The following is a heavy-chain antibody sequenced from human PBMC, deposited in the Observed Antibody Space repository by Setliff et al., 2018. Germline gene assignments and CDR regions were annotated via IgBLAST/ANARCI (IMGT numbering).Heavy chain of an antibody. Sequence: NPSETLSLTCTVSGGSISSGSYYWSWIRQPAGKGLEWIGHIYTSGSTNYNPSLKSRVTISVDTSKNQFSLKLSSVTAADTAVYYCARGRYDYVWGSYHLWDYWGQGTLVTVSS. J-gene: IGHJ4*02. CDR2: IYTSGST. D-gene: IGHD3-16*02. CDR3: ARGRYDYVWGSYHLWDY. CDR1: GGSISSGSYY. V-gene: IGHV4-61*09.